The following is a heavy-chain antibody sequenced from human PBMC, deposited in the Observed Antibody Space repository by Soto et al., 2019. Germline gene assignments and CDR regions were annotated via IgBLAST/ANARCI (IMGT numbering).Heavy chain of an antibody. CDR2: TRNKANSYTT. CDR1: GFTFSDHY. V-gene: IGHV3-72*01. J-gene: IGHJ6*02. CDR3: ARGDMVRGPLYYSYGMDV. D-gene: IGHD3-10*01. Sequence: GGSLRLSCAASGFTFSDHYMDWVRQAPGKGLEWVGRTRNKANSYTTEYAASVKGRFTISRDDSKNSLYLQMNSLKTEDTAVYYCARGDMVRGPLYYSYGMDVWGQGTTVTVAS.